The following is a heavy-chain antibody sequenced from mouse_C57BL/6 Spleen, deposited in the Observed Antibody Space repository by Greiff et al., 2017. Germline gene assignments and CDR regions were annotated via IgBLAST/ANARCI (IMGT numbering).Heavy chain of an antibody. CDR3: ARDYDGSLDY. D-gene: IGHD1-1*01. J-gene: IGHJ2*01. CDR1: GFTFSDYY. V-gene: IGHV5-16*01. CDR2: INYDGSST. Sequence: EVMLVESEGGLVQPGSSMKLSCTASGFTFSDYYMAWVRQVPDKGLEWVANINYDGSSTYYLDSLKSRFIISRDNAKNILYLQMSSLKSEDTATYYCARDYDGSLDYWGQGTTLTVSS.